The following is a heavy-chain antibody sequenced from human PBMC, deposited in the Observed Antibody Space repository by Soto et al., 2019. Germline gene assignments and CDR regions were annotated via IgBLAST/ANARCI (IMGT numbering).Heavy chain of an antibody. J-gene: IGHJ6*02. D-gene: IGHD2-15*01. V-gene: IGHV3-23*01. Sequence: GESLKISCATSGFTFSNFAMNWVRQAPGKGLEWVSSISATGDSTYNADSVKGRFTVSRDNPKRSLYLHMNSLRAEDTAVYYCATLKAGYCSGGSCDPEYHGMDIWGQGTTVTVSS. CDR3: ATLKAGYCSGGSCDPEYHGMDI. CDR2: ISATGDST. CDR1: GFTFSNFA.